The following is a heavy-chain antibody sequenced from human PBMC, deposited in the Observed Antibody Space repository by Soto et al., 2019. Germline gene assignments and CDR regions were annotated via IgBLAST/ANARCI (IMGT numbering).Heavy chain of an antibody. J-gene: IGHJ5*02. V-gene: IGHV5-51*01. CDR2: IYPGDSDT. D-gene: IGHD3-10*01. Sequence: PGESLKISCTCSGYSFTRYWIGWVRQMPGKGLEWMGIIYPGDSDTRYSPSFQGQVTISADKSISTAYLQWSSLKASDTAMYYCARLPYGSGSYYNVWSWFDPWGQGTLVTVSS. CDR1: GYSFTRYW. CDR3: ARLPYGSGSYYNVWSWFDP.